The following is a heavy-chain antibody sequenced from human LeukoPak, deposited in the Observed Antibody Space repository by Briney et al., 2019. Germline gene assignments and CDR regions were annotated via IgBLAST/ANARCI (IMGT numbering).Heavy chain of an antibody. J-gene: IGHJ4*02. V-gene: IGHV3-21*01. CDR3: AKDLDHDYDDYGLDY. CDR2: VSSICRHM. Sequence: GGSLRLSCAASGFTFSSYSMNWLRQAPGKGLDWVSSVSSICRHMYYADSVKGRFTISRDNSKNTLYLQMNSLRAEDTALYYCAKDLDHDYDDYGLDYWGQGTLVTVSS. D-gene: IGHD4-17*01. CDR1: GFTFSSYS.